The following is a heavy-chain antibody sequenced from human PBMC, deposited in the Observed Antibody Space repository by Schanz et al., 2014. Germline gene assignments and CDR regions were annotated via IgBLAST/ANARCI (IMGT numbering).Heavy chain of an antibody. CDR1: GGTFSSYT. V-gene: IGHV1-2*02. CDR2: INPNSGGT. J-gene: IGHJ4*02. CDR3: ARELQLEYCFDY. Sequence: QGQLVQSGPEVKEPGASVKVSCTASGGTFSSYTISWIRQAPGQGLEWMGRINPNSGGTNYAQKFQGRVTMTRDTSISTADMERSRLRSDDTAVYYCARELQLEYCFDYWGQGTQXTVSS. D-gene: IGHD1-1*01.